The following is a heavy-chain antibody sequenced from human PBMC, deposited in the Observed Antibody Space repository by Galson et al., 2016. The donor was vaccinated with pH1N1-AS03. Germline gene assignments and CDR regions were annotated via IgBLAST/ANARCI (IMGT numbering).Heavy chain of an antibody. CDR3: ARVQGGCSRTSCYQDP. Sequence: SLRLSCAVSGLSVAKNYMSWVRQAPGKGLEWVSSIYTGGDTFYTDSVRGRFTISRDDSKNTLYLQMNRLRAADTAMYYCARVQGGCSRTSCYQDPWGQGTLVTVSS. J-gene: IGHJ5*02. CDR2: IYTGGDT. D-gene: IGHD2-2*01. CDR1: GLSVAKNY. V-gene: IGHV3-53*01.